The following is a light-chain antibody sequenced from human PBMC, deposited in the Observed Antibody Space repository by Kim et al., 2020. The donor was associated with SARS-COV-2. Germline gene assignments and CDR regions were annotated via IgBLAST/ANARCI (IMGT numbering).Light chain of an antibody. Sequence: SVARGQTARITCGGNNIGSKNVHWYQQKPGQAPVLVIYRDSNRPSGIPERFSGSNSGNTATLTISRAQAGDEADYYCQVWGSSTVVFGGGTKLTVL. CDR2: RDS. J-gene: IGLJ2*01. CDR1: NIGSKN. V-gene: IGLV3-9*01. CDR3: QVWGSSTVV.